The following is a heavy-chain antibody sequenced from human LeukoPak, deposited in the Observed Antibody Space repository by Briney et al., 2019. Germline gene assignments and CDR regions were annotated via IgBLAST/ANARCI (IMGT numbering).Heavy chain of an antibody. Sequence: QAPGXXLEWXGGXIPIFGTANYAQKFQGRVTITADESTSTAYMELSSLRSEDTAVYYCARKTEDIVVVPAAIRGENYYYGMDVWGQGTTVTVSS. CDR3: ARKTEDIVVVPAAIRGENYYYGMDV. D-gene: IGHD2-2*02. V-gene: IGHV1-69*01. J-gene: IGHJ6*02. CDR2: XIPIFGTA.